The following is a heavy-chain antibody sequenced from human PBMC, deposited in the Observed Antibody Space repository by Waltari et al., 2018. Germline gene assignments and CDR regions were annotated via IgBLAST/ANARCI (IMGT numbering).Heavy chain of an antibody. D-gene: IGHD6-19*01. CDR3: ARGSGWALDY. CDR1: GFTFSSYA. Sequence: QVQLVESGGGVVQPGRSLRLSCAASGFTFSSYAMHWVRQAPGKGLGWVAVISYDGSNKYYADSVKGRFTISRDNSKNTLYLQMNSLRAEDTAVYYCARGSGWALDYWGQGTLVTVSS. J-gene: IGHJ4*02. V-gene: IGHV3-30-3*01. CDR2: ISYDGSNK.